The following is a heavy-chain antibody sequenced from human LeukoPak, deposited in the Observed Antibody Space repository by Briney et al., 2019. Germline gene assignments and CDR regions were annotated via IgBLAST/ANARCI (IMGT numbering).Heavy chain of an antibody. Sequence: ASETLSLTCTVSGGSISSYYWSWIRQPPGKGLEWIGYIYYSGSTNYNPSLKSRVTISVDTSKNQFSLKLSSVTAADTAVYYCARTQLAYYYYGMDVWGRGTTVTVSS. CDR2: IYYSGST. V-gene: IGHV4-59*01. CDR3: ARTQLAYYYYGMDV. D-gene: IGHD3-10*01. J-gene: IGHJ6*02. CDR1: GGSISSYY.